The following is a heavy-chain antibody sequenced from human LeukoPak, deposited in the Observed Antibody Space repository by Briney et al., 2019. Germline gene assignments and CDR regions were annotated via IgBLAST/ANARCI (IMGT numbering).Heavy chain of an antibody. D-gene: IGHD2-2*01. CDR2: IWYDGSNK. Sequence: GGSLRLSCAASGFTFSSYGMHWVRQAPGKGLEWVAVIWYDGSNKYYADSVKGRITISRDNSKNTLYLQMNSLRAEDTAVYYCARDGIVVVPAAISVIGMDVWGQGTTVTVSS. V-gene: IGHV3-33*01. CDR1: GFTFSSYG. CDR3: ARDGIVVVPAAISVIGMDV. J-gene: IGHJ6*02.